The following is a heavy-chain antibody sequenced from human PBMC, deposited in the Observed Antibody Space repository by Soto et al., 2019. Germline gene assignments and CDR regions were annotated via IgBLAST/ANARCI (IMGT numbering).Heavy chain of an antibody. CDR3: ARVPRTTVTTGGFDY. CDR1: GYTFTSYG. D-gene: IGHD4-17*01. CDR2: ISAYNGNT. Sequence: QVQLVQSGAEVKKPGASVKVSCKASGYTFTSYGISWVRQAPGQWLEWMGWISAYNGNTNYAQKLQGRVTMTTDTSTSTAYMELRSLRSDDTAVYYCARVPRTTVTTGGFDYWGQGTLVTVSS. V-gene: IGHV1-18*01. J-gene: IGHJ4*02.